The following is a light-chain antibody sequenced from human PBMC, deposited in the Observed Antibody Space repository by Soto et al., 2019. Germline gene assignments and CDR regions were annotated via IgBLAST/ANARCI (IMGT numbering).Light chain of an antibody. V-gene: IGKV1-5*03. Sequence: DIQMTQSPSTLSASVGDRVTITCRASQSISTWLAWYQQKPGKPPNLLISKASSLESGVPSRFSGSGSGIEFTLTISNLQPDDFATYFCQQYDTYSWTFGQGTKVEIK. J-gene: IGKJ1*01. CDR2: KAS. CDR1: QSISTW. CDR3: QQYDTYSWT.